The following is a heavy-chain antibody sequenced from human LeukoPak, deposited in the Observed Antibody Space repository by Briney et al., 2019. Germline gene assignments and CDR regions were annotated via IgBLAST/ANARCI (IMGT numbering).Heavy chain of an antibody. CDR3: AKDGISTTWYDYYYYMDG. V-gene: IGHV1-2*02. CDR2: INPKSGDS. J-gene: IGHJ6*03. Sequence: ASVKVSCKASAYTFTGYYLHWVRQAPGQGLEWMGWINPKSGDSNYAQKFQGRVTLTSDTSISTAYMELNSLTSDDTAMYYCAKDGISTTWYDYYYYMDGWGQGTTVTVS. D-gene: IGHD2/OR15-2a*01. CDR1: AYTFTGYY.